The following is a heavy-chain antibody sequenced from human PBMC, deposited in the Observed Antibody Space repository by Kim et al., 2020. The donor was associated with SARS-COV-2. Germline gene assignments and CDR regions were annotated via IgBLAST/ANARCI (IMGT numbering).Heavy chain of an antibody. CDR2: IYPGDSET. CDR3: ARSWAGSYYSDY. J-gene: IGHJ4*02. D-gene: IGHD3-10*01. Sequence: GESLKISCKGSGYSFVSYWIGWVRQMPGKGLEWVGIIYPGDSETRYRPSFEGQVTISVDKSISTAYLQWSSLKASDTAMYYCARSWAGSYYSDYWGQGTQVTVSS. V-gene: IGHV5-51*01. CDR1: GYSFVSYW.